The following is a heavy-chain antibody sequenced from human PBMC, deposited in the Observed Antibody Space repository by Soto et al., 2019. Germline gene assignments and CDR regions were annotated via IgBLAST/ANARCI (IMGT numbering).Heavy chain of an antibody. Sequence: LRLSCAASGFTFTRYSMNWVRQAPGKGLEWVSSISSTTNYIYYGDSMKGRFTISRDNAKNSLYLEMNSLRAEDTAVYYCARESEELTSNFDYWGQGTLVTVSS. V-gene: IGHV3-21*06. D-gene: IGHD1-7*01. J-gene: IGHJ4*02. CDR2: ISSTTNYI. CDR3: ARESEELTSNFDY. CDR1: GFTFTRYS.